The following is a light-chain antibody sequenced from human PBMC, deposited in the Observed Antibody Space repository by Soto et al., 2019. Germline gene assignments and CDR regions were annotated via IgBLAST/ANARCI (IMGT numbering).Light chain of an antibody. CDR2: GNN. J-gene: IGLJ3*02. Sequence: QAVVTQPPSVSGAPGQRVTISCTGSSSNIGAGYDVHWYQQLPGTAPKLLIYGNNNRPSGVPDRFSGSKSGTSASLVITGLQAEDEADYYCQSYDSSLSGSVFGGGTKVTVL. V-gene: IGLV1-40*01. CDR3: QSYDSSLSGSV. CDR1: SSNIGAGYD.